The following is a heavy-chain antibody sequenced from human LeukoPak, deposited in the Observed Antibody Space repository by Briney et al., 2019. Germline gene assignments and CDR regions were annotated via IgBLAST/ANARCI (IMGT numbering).Heavy chain of an antibody. CDR3: ARLRRDTSDAFDM. CDR1: GYTFTDYY. D-gene: IGHD5-18*01. Sequence: ASVKVSCKASGYTFTDYYMNWVRQAPGQGLEWMGRINFNSGGTNYAQKFQGRVTMTRDTSISTAYMELSRLRSDDTAVHYCARLRRDTSDAFDMWGQGTMVTVSS. V-gene: IGHV1-2*06. J-gene: IGHJ3*02. CDR2: INFNSGGT.